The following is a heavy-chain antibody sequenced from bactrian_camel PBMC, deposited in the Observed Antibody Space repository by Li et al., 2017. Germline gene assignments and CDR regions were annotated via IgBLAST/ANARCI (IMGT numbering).Heavy chain of an antibody. V-gene: IGHV3S63*01. CDR3: ATKFFGCPVATMSPSDSGY. J-gene: IGHJ6*01. D-gene: IGHD4*01. CDR1: GYTADC. Sequence: QVQLVESGGGSVQAGGSLRLSCTASGYTADCMGWFRQAPGKEREGVAAAYTSGYHTWYADSVKGRYTISKDNAKKTVDLQMNSLKPEDTAMYYCATKFFGCPVATMSPSDSGYWGQGTQVTVS. CDR2: AYTSGYHT.